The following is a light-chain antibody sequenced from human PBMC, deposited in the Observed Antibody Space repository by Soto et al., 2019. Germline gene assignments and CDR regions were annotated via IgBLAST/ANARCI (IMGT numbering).Light chain of an antibody. CDR3: CSYAGSYSLYA. Sequence: QSVLTQPRSVSGSPGQSVTISCTGTSSDFGGYNYVSWYQQHPGKAPKLMIYDVSKRPSGVPDRFSGSKSGNTASLTISGLQAEDEADYYCCSYAGSYSLYAFGTGTKVTVL. V-gene: IGLV2-11*01. CDR1: SSDFGGYNY. CDR2: DVS. J-gene: IGLJ1*01.